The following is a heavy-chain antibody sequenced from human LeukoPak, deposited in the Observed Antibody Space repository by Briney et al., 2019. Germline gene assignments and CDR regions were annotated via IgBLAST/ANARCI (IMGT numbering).Heavy chain of an antibody. J-gene: IGHJ4*02. Sequence: GGSLRLSCAASGFSFSTYWMHWVRQAPGKGLVWVSRINSDGSGTDYADSVKGRFTISRDNAKNSLYLQMNSLRAEDTAVYYCARDCTNGVCYFPYYFDSWGQGTLVTVSS. CDR3: ARDCTNGVCYFPYYFDS. CDR1: GFSFSTYW. V-gene: IGHV3-74*01. CDR2: INSDGSGT. D-gene: IGHD2-8*01.